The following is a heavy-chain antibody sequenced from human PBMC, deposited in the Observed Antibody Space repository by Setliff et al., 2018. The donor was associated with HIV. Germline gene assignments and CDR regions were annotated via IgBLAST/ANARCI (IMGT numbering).Heavy chain of an antibody. CDR2: IYTSGST. D-gene: IGHD2-15*01. J-gene: IGHJ5*02. CDR3: ARSGCSGGSCYSFDP. CDR1: GGSISSGSYY. Sequence: LTCTVSGGSISSGSYYWNWIRQPAGKGLEWIGRIYTSGSTNYNPSLKSRVTISVDTSKNQFSLKLSSVTAADTAVYYCARSGCSGGSCYSFDPWGQGTLVTVSS. V-gene: IGHV4-61*02.